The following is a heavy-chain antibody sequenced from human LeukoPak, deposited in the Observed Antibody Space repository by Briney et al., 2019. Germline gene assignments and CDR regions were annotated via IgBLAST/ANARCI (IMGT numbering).Heavy chain of an antibody. V-gene: IGHV4-4*07. CDR1: GGSISSYY. D-gene: IGHD6-13*01. J-gene: IGHJ4*02. Sequence: SETLSLTCSVSGGSISSYYWSWVRQPAVKVLEWIGRIYSSGSTNYNPSLNSRVTMSVDTSNNQFSLRLTSVTAADTAVYYCARGTTAAAGIFDCWGQGTLVTVSS. CDR2: IYSSGST. CDR3: ARGTTAAAGIFDC.